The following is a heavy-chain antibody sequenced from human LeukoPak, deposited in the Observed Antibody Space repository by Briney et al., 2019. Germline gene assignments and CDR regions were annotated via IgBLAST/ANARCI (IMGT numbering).Heavy chain of an antibody. V-gene: IGHV3-33*01. CDR3: ARELIVVVPAATYYYYGMDV. J-gene: IGHJ6*02. Sequence: GGSLRLSCAASGFTFSSYGVHWVRQAPGKGLEWVAVIWYDGSNKYYADSVKGRFTISRDNSKNTLYLQMNSLRAEDTAVYYCARELIVVVPAATYYYYGMDVWGQGTTVTVSS. D-gene: IGHD2-2*01. CDR2: IWYDGSNK. CDR1: GFTFSSYG.